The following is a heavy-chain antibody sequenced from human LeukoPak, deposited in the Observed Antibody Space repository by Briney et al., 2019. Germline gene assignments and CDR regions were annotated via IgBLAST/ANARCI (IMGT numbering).Heavy chain of an antibody. CDR1: GGSISSYY. CDR2: IYYSGST. Sequence: SETLSLTCTVSGGSISSYYWSWIRQPPGKGLEWIGYIYYSGSTDYNPSLKSRVTISVDTSKNQFSLKLSSVTAADTAVYYCARTYYDFWSGHYYYYYYMDVWGKGTTVTVSS. CDR3: ARTYYDFWSGHYYYYYYMDV. V-gene: IGHV4-59*01. J-gene: IGHJ6*03. D-gene: IGHD3-3*01.